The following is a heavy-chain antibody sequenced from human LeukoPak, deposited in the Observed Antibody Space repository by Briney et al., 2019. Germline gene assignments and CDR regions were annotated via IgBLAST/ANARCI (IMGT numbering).Heavy chain of an antibody. J-gene: IGHJ6*03. Sequence: SETLSLTCTVSGGSISSYYWSWIGQPPGKGLEWIGYIYYSGSTNYNPSLKSRVTISVDTSKNQFSLKLSSVTAADTAVYYCARVVVVTATNYYMDVWGKGTTVTVSS. V-gene: IGHV4-59*01. CDR1: GGSISSYY. CDR2: IYYSGST. D-gene: IGHD2-21*02. CDR3: ARVVVVTATNYYMDV.